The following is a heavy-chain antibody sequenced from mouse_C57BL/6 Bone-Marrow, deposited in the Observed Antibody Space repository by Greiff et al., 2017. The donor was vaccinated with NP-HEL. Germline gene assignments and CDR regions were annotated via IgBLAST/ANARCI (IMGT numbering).Heavy chain of an antibody. CDR1: GFTFSSYA. J-gene: IGHJ3*01. CDR3: TRDHQLFIAY. D-gene: IGHD4-1*02. V-gene: IGHV5-9-1*02. CDR2: ISSGGDYI. Sequence: EVHLVESGEGLVKPGGSLKLSCAASGFTFSSYAMSWVRQTPEKRLEWVAYISSGGDYIYYADTVKGRFTISRDNARNTLYLQMSSLKSEDTAMYYCTRDHQLFIAYWGQGTLVTVSA.